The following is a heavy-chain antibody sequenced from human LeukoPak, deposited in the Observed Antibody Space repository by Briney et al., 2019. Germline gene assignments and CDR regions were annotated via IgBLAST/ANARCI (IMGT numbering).Heavy chain of an antibody. J-gene: IGHJ3*02. Sequence: GGSLRLSCAASGFTFSSYWMHWVRQAPGKGLEWVAVISYDGSNKYYADSVKGRFTISRDNSKNTLYLQMNSLRAEDTAVYYCARDRGSGDTGAFDIWGQGTMVTVSS. CDR2: ISYDGSNK. V-gene: IGHV3-30*03. CDR3: ARDRGSGDTGAFDI. CDR1: GFTFSSYW. D-gene: IGHD2-8*02.